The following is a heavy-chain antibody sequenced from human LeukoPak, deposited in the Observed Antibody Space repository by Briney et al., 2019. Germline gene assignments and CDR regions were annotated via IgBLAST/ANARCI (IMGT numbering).Heavy chain of an antibody. CDR1: GGTFISYA. J-gene: IGHJ4*02. CDR3: ARVAASSSWYENYFDY. D-gene: IGHD6-13*01. V-gene: IGHV1-69*13. CDR2: IIPIFGTA. Sequence: SVKVSCKASGGTFISYAISWVRQAPGQGLEWMGGIIPIFGTANYAQKFQGRVTITADESTSTAYMELSSLRSEDTAVYYCARVAASSSWYENYFDYWGQGTLVTVSS.